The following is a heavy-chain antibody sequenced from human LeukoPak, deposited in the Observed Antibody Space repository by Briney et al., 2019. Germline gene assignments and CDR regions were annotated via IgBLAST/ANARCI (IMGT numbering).Heavy chain of an antibody. D-gene: IGHD6-19*01. J-gene: IGHJ3*02. CDR3: ARVMSIAVAGSMWRGAFDI. V-gene: IGHV1-2*02. CDR1: GYTFTGYY. Sequence: ASVKVSCKASGYTFTGYYMHWVRQAPGQGLEWMGWINPNSGGTNYAQKFQGRVTMTRDTSISTAYMELSRLRSDDTAVYYCARVMSIAVAGSMWRGAFDIWGQGTMVTVSS. CDR2: INPNSGGT.